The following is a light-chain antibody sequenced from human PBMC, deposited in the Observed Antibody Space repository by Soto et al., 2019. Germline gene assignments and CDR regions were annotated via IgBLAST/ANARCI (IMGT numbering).Light chain of an antibody. CDR3: QQYNNWPWT. CDR2: AAS. V-gene: IGKV1-39*01. J-gene: IGKJ1*01. CDR1: QYISTY. Sequence: DIQMTQSPSSLSASVGDRVSITCRASQYISTYLNWYQQKPGKAPKLLIYAASNLQSGVPSRFSGSGSGTEFTLTISSLQSEDFAIYYCQQYNNWPWTFGQGTKVDIK.